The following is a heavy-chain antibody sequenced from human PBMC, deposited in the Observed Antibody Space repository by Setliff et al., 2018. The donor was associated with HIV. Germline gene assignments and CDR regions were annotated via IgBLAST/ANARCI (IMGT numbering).Heavy chain of an antibody. CDR2: IYYSGST. CDR3: ARVNRGCSSTSCSNDY. V-gene: IGHV4-39*07. Sequence: SETLSLTCTVSGGSISSSSYYWGWIRQPPGKGLEWIGSIYYSGSTYYNPSLKSRVTISVDTSKSQFSLKLSSVTAADTAVYYCARVNRGCSSTSCSNDYWGQGTLVTVS. D-gene: IGHD2-2*01. CDR1: GGSISSSSYY. J-gene: IGHJ4*02.